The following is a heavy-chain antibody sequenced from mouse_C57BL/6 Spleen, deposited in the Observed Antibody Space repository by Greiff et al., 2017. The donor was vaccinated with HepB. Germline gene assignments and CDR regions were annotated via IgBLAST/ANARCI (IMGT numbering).Heavy chain of an antibody. D-gene: IGHD1-1*01. CDR3: ARDYYGSSPAWCAY. CDR2: IYPGDGDT. J-gene: IGHJ3*01. V-gene: IGHV1-82*01. CDR1: GYAFSSSW. Sequence: VKLMESGPELVKPGASVKISCKASGYAFSSSWMNWVTQRPGKGLEWIGRIYPGDGDTNYNGKFKGKATLTADKSSSTAYMQLSSLTSEDSAVYFCARDYYGSSPAWCAYWGQGTLVTVSA.